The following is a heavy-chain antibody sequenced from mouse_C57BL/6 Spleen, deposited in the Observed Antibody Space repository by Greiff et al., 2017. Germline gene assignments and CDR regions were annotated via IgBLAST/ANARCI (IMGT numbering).Heavy chain of an antibody. J-gene: IGHJ4*01. CDR3: ARRGSSRCLYAMDD. V-gene: IGHV1-55*01. CDR1: GYTFTSYW. CDR2: IYPGSGST. Sequence: QVQLQQPGAELVKPGASVKMSCKASGYTFTSYWITWVKQRPGQGLEWIGDIYPGSGSTNYNEKFKSKATLTVDPSSSTAYMQLSSLTSEDSAVYYCARRGSSRCLYAMDDWGQGTSVTVSS. D-gene: IGHD1-1*01.